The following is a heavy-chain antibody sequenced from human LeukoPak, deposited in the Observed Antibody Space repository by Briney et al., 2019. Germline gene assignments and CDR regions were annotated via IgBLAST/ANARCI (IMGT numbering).Heavy chain of an antibody. Sequence: PSETLSLTCTVSGVSISSSSYYWGWIRQPPGKGQEWIVSIYYSGSTYYHPSLKSRVTISVDTSKNQFSLKLSSVTAADTAVYYCARVSVSWADMVRNRIGPFDPWGQGTLVTVSS. J-gene: IGHJ5*02. V-gene: IGHV4-39*07. CDR3: ARVSVSWADMVRNRIGPFDP. CDR1: GVSISSSSYY. CDR2: IYYSGST. D-gene: IGHD3-10*01.